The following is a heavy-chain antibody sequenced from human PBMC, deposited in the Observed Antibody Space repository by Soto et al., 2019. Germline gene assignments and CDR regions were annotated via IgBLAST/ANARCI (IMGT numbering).Heavy chain of an antibody. V-gene: IGHV1-69*06. CDR3: ARGEKIAVAGKLSVFDI. CDR1: GGTYSSHA. D-gene: IGHD6-19*01. Sequence: SVKVSCKASGGTYSSHAISWVRQAPGQGLEWMGGIIPIFGTANYAQKFQGRVTMTGDTSTSTVYMELSSLRSEDTAVYYCARGEKIAVAGKLSVFDIWGQGTMVTVSS. J-gene: IGHJ3*02. CDR2: IIPIFGTA.